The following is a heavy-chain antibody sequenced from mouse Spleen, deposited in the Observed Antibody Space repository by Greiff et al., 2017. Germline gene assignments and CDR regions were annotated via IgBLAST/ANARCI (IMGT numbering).Heavy chain of an antibody. CDR2: IWAGGST. V-gene: IGHV2-9*02. J-gene: IGHJ1*01. CDR3: ARVRYGSSYWYFDV. CDR1: GFSLTSYG. Sequence: QVQLKESGPGLVAPSQSLSITCTVSGFSLTSYGVHWVRQPPGKGLEWLGVIWAGGSTNYNSALMSRLSISKDNSKSQVFLKMNSLQTDDTAMYYCARVRYGSSYWYFDVWGAGTTVTVSS. D-gene: IGHD1-1*01.